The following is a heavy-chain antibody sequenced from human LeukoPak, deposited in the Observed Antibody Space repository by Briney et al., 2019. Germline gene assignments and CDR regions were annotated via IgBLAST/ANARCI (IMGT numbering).Heavy chain of an antibody. CDR1: GGSISSYY. Sequence: PSETLSLTCTVSGGSISSYYWGWIRQPPGKGLEWIGSIYYSGSTYYNPSLKSRVTISVDTSKNQFSLKLSSVTAADTAVYYCARVYDILTGYYNLDYWGQGTLVTVSS. V-gene: IGHV4-39*01. J-gene: IGHJ4*02. CDR3: ARVYDILTGYYNLDY. D-gene: IGHD3-9*01. CDR2: IYYSGST.